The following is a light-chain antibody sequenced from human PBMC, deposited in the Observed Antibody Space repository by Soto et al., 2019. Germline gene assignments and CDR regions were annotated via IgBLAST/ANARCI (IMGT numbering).Light chain of an antibody. V-gene: IGKV3-20*01. J-gene: IGKJ2*01. CDR2: GAS. CDR3: PPLGSPPYT. Sequence: EIVLTQSPGTLSLSPGERATLSCRASQSVSSSYLAWYQQKPGQAPRLLIYGASSRGTGIPDRFSGSGSGTEFTLTNRRLEAGGFAVFYLPPLGSPPYTFGQGTKLEIK. CDR1: QSVSSSY.